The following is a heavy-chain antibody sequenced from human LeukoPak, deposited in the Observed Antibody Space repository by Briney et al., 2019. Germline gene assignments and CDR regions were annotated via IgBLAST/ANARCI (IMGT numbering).Heavy chain of an antibody. CDR1: GFTFSNSA. CDR2: IRSKADSYAT. V-gene: IGHV3-73*01. CDR3: ASFPSGSYSAY. D-gene: IGHD1-26*01. J-gene: IGHJ4*02. Sequence: GGSLRLSCAASGFTFSNSAMSWVRQASGKGLECVGHIRSKADSYATVYGASVKGRFTITRDDSENTAYLQMNSLKTEDTAVYFCASFPSGSYSAYWGQGTLVTVSS.